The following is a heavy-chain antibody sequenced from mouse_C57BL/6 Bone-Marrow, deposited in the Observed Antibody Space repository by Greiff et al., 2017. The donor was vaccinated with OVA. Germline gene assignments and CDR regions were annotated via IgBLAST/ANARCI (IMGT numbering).Heavy chain of an antibody. CDR3: ASGGDSSGPFAY. CDR2: ILPGSGRT. D-gene: IGHD3-2*02. CDR1: GYTFTGYW. Sequence: QVQLQQSGAELMKPGASVKLSCKATGYTFTGYWIEWVKQRPGHGLEWIGEILPGSGRTNYNEKFKGKATFTADTSSNTAYMQLSSLTTEDSAFYSCASGGDSSGPFAYWGQGTLVTVSA. V-gene: IGHV1-9*01. J-gene: IGHJ3*01.